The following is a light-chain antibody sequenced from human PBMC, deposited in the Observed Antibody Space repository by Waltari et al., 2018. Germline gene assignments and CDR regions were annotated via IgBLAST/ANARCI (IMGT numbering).Light chain of an antibody. CDR1: NTNVGSNT. CDR3: AAWDDSLNGFYV. J-gene: IGLJ1*01. CDR2: NNN. Sequence: QSVLTQPPSSSGTPGRRVTISCSGSNTNVGSNTVYLFQQLPGTAPKFLIYNNNERPSGVPDRFSGSKSGTSASLAISGLQSEDEAHYYCAAWDDSLNGFYVFGTGTKVTVL. V-gene: IGLV1-44*01.